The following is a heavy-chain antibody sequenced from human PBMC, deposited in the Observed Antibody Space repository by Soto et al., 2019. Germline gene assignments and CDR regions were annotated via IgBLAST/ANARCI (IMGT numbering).Heavy chain of an antibody. CDR1: GDSFSSNSAS. Sequence: SQTLSLTCAISGDSFSSNSASCNWIRQSPSRGLEWLGRTYYRSKWYNDYAVSVKSRITINPDTSKNQFSLQLISVTPEDTAVYYCARGIAARPGWFDPRGQGTLVTVSS. CDR3: ARGIAARPGWFDP. J-gene: IGHJ5*02. V-gene: IGHV6-1*01. CDR2: TYYRSKWYN. D-gene: IGHD6-6*01.